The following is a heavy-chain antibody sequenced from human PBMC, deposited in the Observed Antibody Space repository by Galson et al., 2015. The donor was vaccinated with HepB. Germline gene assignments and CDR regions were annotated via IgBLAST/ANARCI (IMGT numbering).Heavy chain of an antibody. V-gene: IGHV4-59*12. D-gene: IGHD5-24*01. J-gene: IGHJ4*02. Sequence: ETLSLTCTVSGGSISSYFWSWIRQPPGKGLEWIGYIYYSGATNYNPSLRSQVTISLDTSKNQFSLKLTSVTAADTAVYYCARSPPRDGYNRGYFDYWGQGTLVTVSS. CDR2: IYYSGAT. CDR3: ARSPPRDGYNRGYFDY. CDR1: GGSISSYF.